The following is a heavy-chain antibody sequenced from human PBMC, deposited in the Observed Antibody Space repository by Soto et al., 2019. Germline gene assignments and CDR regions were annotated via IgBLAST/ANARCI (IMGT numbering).Heavy chain of an antibody. CDR2: SRNKANNYAT. V-gene: IGHV3-72*01. CDR3: ARDGGIAARHYYGMDV. CDR1: AFTFGAHN. D-gene: IGHD6-6*01. J-gene: IGHJ6*02. Sequence: EVLLVESGGGLVQPGGSLRLSCAASAFTFGAHNMVWVRQAPGKGLEWVGRSRNKANNYATEYAASVKGRFTISRDDSKNSLYLQMNSLKTEDTAVYYCARDGGIAARHYYGMDVWGQGTTVTVSS.